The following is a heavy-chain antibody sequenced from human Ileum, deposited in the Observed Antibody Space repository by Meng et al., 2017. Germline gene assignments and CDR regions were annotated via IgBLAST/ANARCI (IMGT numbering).Heavy chain of an antibody. CDR3: AIGWGWTADH. Sequence: VQLQESGPGLVKPSPTLSLTCSGSGGSITNYYLIWIWQSPGKGLEWLGNSHKTGGSNDNPSLSSRLTIWMDTSNNQFSLELTSLTAADTALYYCAIGWGWTADHWGQGILVTVSS. J-gene: IGHJ5*02. D-gene: IGHD3-10*01. V-gene: IGHV4-59*03. CDR1: GGSITNYY. CDR2: SHKTGGS.